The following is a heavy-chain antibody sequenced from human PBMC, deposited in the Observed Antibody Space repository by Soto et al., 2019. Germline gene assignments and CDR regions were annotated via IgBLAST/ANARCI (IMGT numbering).Heavy chain of an antibody. Sequence: SETLSLTCAVSGGSFTCNNWWTWVRRPPGQGLEWIGEIYRTGSTNYNPSLKSRVTISLDKSENQFSLKVTSLTAADTAVYYCASRDPGTSVDYWGQGTLVTVSS. V-gene: IGHV4-4*02. CDR2: IYRTGST. CDR1: GGSFTCNNW. CDR3: ASRDPGTSVDY. D-gene: IGHD1-7*01. J-gene: IGHJ4*02.